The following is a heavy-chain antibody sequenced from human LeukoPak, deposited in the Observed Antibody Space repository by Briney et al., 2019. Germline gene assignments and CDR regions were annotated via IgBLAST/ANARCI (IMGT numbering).Heavy chain of an antibody. CDR3: ARVVGCSSTSCLGRNWFDP. Sequence: ASVKVSCKASGYTFTSYGISWVRQAPGQGLEWMGWISAYNGNTNYAQKLQGRVTMTTDTSTSTAYMELRSLGSDDTAVYYCARVVGCSSTSCLGRNWFDPWGQGTLVTVSS. CDR1: GYTFTSYG. J-gene: IGHJ5*02. V-gene: IGHV1-18*01. CDR2: ISAYNGNT. D-gene: IGHD2-2*01.